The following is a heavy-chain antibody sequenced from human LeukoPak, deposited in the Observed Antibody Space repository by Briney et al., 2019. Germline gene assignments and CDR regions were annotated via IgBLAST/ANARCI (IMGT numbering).Heavy chain of an antibody. D-gene: IGHD3-10*01. J-gene: IGHJ4*02. CDR1: GFTFSSYA. V-gene: IGHV3-23*01. CDR2: ISGSGGST. CDR3: AGGPMVRGVMRTYFDY. Sequence: PGGSLRLSCAASGFTFSSYAMSWVRQAPGKGLEWGSAISGSGGSTYYADSVKGRFTISRDNSKNTLYLQMNSLRAEDTAVYYCAGGPMVRGVMRTYFDYWGQGTLVTVSS.